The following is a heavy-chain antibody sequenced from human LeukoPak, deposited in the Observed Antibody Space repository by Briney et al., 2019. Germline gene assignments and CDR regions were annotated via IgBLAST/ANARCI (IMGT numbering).Heavy chain of an antibody. V-gene: IGHV3-21*01. D-gene: IGHD6-6*01. Sequence: GGSLRLSCAASGFTFSSYSMNWVRQAPGKGLEWVSSISSSSSYIYYADSVKGRFTISRDNAKNSLYLQMNSLRAEDTAVYYCARDLVEYSSSFHYSFDYWGQGTLVTVSS. CDR3: ARDLVEYSSSFHYSFDY. J-gene: IGHJ4*02. CDR2: ISSSSSYI. CDR1: GFTFSSYS.